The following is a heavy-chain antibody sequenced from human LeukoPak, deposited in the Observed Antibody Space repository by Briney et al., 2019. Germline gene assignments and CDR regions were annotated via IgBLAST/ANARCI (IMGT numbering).Heavy chain of an antibody. V-gene: IGHV4-59*01. CDR3: ARDSSSWYGNYFDY. J-gene: IGHJ4*02. CDR1: GGSISSYH. CDR2: IYYSGST. D-gene: IGHD6-13*01. Sequence: PSETLSLTCTVSGGSISSYHWSWIRQPPGKGLEWIGYIYYSGSTNYNPSLKSRVTISVDTSKNQFSLKLSSVTAADTAVYYCARDSSSWYGNYFDYWGQGTLVTVSS.